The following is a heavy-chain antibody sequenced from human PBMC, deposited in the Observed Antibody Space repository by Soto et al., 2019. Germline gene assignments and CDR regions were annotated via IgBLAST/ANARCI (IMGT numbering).Heavy chain of an antibody. CDR2: ITSDGDRT. J-gene: IGHJ4*01. CDR3: VKGNQLLRYYFEF. CDR1: GFTFSSFA. V-gene: IGHV3-64D*06. Sequence: GGSLRLSCSVSGFTFSSFAMHWVRQAPGKGLEYVSGITSDGDRTWHADSVKDRFTISRDNSKNTLYLQMSSLRVEDTAIYYCVKGNQLLRYYFEFWGPGTLVTVSS. D-gene: IGHD2-15*01.